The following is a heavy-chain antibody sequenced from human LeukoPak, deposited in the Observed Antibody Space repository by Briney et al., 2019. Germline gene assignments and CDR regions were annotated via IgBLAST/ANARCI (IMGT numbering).Heavy chain of an antibody. D-gene: IGHD3-3*01. CDR3: ARDPIWSGYYTELYFDY. J-gene: IGHJ4*02. CDR1: GFPFSSYW. CDR2: IKQDGSKK. Sequence: PGGSLRLSCVASGFPFSSYWMTWVRQAPGKGLEWVANIKQDGSKKSYVDSVKGRFTISRDNAKNSLYLQMNSLRAEDTAVYYCARDPIWSGYYTELYFDYWGQGTLVTVSS. V-gene: IGHV3-7*01.